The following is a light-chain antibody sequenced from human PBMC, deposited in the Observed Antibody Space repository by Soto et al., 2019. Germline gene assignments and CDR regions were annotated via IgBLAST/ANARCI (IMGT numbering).Light chain of an antibody. CDR1: QSVSSN. V-gene: IGKV3-15*01. J-gene: IGKJ1*01. CDR2: GAS. Sequence: EIVMTQSPATLSVSPGERATLSCRASQSVSSNLAWYQQKPGQAPRLLIYGASTRATGIPARFSGSGSGTEFTLNISSLHSEEFAVYYCQQYNNWPQTVGQGTKVEI. CDR3: QQYNNWPQT.